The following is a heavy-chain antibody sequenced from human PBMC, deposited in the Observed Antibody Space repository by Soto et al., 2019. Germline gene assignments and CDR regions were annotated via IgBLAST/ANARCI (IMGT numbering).Heavy chain of an antibody. CDR3: ARMHGIKEWLFPDAFDI. J-gene: IGHJ3*02. CDR1: GFTFSSYG. D-gene: IGHD3-3*01. V-gene: IGHV3-30*19. Sequence: GGSLRLSCAASGFTFSSYGMHWVRQAPGKGLEWVAVIWYDGSNKYYADSVKGRFTISRDNSKNTLYLQMNSLRAEDTAVYYCARMHGIKEWLFPDAFDIWGQGTMVTVSS. CDR2: IWYDGSNK.